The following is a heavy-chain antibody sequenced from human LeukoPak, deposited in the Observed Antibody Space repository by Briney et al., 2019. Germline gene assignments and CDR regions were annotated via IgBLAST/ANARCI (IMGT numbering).Heavy chain of an antibody. J-gene: IGHJ4*02. CDR1: GFTFSSYG. Sequence: PGRSLRLSCAASGFTFSSYGMHWVRQAPGKGLEWVAVISYDGSNKYYADSVKGRFTISRDNSKNTLYLQMNSLRAEDTAVYYCAKCRPAGTNSCYFDYWGQGTLVTVSS. CDR2: ISYDGSNK. D-gene: IGHD1-7*01. CDR3: AKCRPAGTNSCYFDY. V-gene: IGHV3-30*18.